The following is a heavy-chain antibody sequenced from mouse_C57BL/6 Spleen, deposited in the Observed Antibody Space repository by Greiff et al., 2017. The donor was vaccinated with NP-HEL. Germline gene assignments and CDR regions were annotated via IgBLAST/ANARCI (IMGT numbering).Heavy chain of an antibody. D-gene: IGHD2-5*01. J-gene: IGHJ2*01. Sequence: ESGPGLVKPSQSLSLTCSVTGYSITSGYYWNWIRQFPGNKLEWMGYISYDGSNNYNPSLKNRISITRDTSKNQFFLKLNSVTTEDTATYYCANSKGGFDYWGQGTTLTVSS. V-gene: IGHV3-6*01. CDR3: ANSKGGFDY. CDR2: ISYDGSN. CDR1: GYSITSGYY.